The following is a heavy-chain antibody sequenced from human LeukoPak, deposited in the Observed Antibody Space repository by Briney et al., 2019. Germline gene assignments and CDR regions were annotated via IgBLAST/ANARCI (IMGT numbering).Heavy chain of an antibody. D-gene: IGHD3-10*01. J-gene: IGHJ4*02. CDR3: ARSIDLHTYGSGSYYNN. Sequence: PSETLSLTCTVSGGSISSSNYYWGWIRQPPGKGLERIGSIYYSVTTYYNPSLKTRVTISADTSKNQFSLKLSSVTAADTAIYYCARSIDLHTYGSGSYYNNWGQGTLVTVSS. CDR1: GGSISSSNYY. CDR2: IYYSVTT. V-gene: IGHV4-39*01.